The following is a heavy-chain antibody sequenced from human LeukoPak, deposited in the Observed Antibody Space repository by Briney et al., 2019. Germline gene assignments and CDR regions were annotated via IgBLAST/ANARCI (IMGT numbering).Heavy chain of an antibody. J-gene: IGHJ4*02. CDR3: AKHYYGSGRTNYYFDY. CDR2: ISSSGSTI. V-gene: IGHV3-48*03. CDR1: GFTFSSYE. Sequence: PGGSLRLSCAASGFTFSSYEMNWVRQAPGKGLEWVSYISSSGSTIYYADSVKGRFTISRDNAKNTLYLQMNSLRAEDTAVYNCAKHYYGSGRTNYYFDYWGQGTLVTVSS. D-gene: IGHD3-10*01.